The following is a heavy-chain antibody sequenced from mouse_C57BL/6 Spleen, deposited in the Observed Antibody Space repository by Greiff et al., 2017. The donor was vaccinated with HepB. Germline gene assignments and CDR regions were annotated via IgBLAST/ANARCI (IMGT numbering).Heavy chain of an antibody. J-gene: IGHJ2*01. CDR1: GFSLTSYG. CDR3: AKNEDYYGSSYGCYFDY. Sequence: QVQLKQSGPGLVQPSQSLSITCTVSGFSLTSYGVHWVRQSPGKGLEWLGVIWRGGSTDYNAAFMSRLSITKDNSKSQVFFKMNSLQADDTAIYYCAKNEDYYGSSYGCYFDYWGQGTTLTVSS. D-gene: IGHD1-1*01. CDR2: IWRGGST. V-gene: IGHV2-5*01.